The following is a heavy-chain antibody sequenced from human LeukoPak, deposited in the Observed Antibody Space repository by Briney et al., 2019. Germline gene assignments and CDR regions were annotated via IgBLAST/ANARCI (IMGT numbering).Heavy chain of an antibody. CDR2: IYYNGSP. J-gene: IGHJ2*01. V-gene: IGHV4-31*03. Sequence: SETLSLTCTVSGDSISSGGFFWSWIRQHPGKGLEWMGYIYYNGSPYSNPSLKSRVTISIDTSKNQFSLRLSSLIAADTAVYYCAGEKQSCSGGSCYEGRYFDLWGRGTLVTVSS. CDR1: GDSISSGGFF. CDR3: AGEKQSCSGGSCYEGRYFDL. D-gene: IGHD2-15*01.